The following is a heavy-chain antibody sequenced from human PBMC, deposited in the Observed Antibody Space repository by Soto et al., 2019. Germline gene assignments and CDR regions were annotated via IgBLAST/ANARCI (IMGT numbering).Heavy chain of an antibody. CDR3: AYSRQQLF. Sequence: EVQLLESGGGLVQPGGSLRLSCVASGFTFSSYVMNWVRQAPGKGLECVSVIGASDGTTYYADSVKGRFTISRDNSKNTLYLQMNSLRAEDTAIYYCAYSRQQLFWGQGTLVTVSS. J-gene: IGHJ4*02. D-gene: IGHD6-13*01. CDR1: GFTFSSYV. CDR2: IGASDGTT. V-gene: IGHV3-23*01.